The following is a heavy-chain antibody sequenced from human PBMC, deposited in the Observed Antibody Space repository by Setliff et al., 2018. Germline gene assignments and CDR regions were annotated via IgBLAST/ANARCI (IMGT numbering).Heavy chain of an antibody. V-gene: IGHV4-61*02. CDR2: IYTSGAT. CDR1: GDSITSGSDY. J-gene: IGHJ6*02. CDR3: AKEHVVISYVSNTHQHYGMDV. D-gene: IGHD2-21*01. Sequence: PSETLSLTCTVSGDSITSGSDYWSWFRQPAGNGLEWIGRIYTSGATTYSPSLKSRVSISADTSKNLLSLPLKSVTAADTAVYYCAKEHVVISYVSNTHQHYGMDVWGQGTTVTVSS.